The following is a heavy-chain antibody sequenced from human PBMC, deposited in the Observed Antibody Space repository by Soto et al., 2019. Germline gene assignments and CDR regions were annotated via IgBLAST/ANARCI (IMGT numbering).Heavy chain of an antibody. D-gene: IGHD5-18*01. Sequence: GGPLRLSCAASGFTFSSYGMHWVRQAPGKGLEWVAVIWYDGSNKYYADSVKGRFTISRDNSKNTLYLQMNSLRAEDTAVYYCARDGGYSYGRIYYYGMNVWCQGTTVTVSS. CDR3: ARDGGYSYGRIYYYGMNV. CDR2: IWYDGSNK. CDR1: GFTFSSYG. V-gene: IGHV3-33*01. J-gene: IGHJ6*02.